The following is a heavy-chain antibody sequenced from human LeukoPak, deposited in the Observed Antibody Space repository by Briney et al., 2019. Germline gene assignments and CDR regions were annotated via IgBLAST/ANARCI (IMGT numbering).Heavy chain of an antibody. CDR1: GGSISIYY. Sequence: SETLSLTCTVSGGSISIYYWSWIRQPPGKGLEWIGYIYYSGSTNYNPSLKSRVTISVDTSKNQFSLKLSSVTAADTAVYYCARTINLSRFHYYDSSGYTSQYYGMDVWGQGTTVTVSS. J-gene: IGHJ6*02. D-gene: IGHD3-22*01. CDR3: ARTINLSRFHYYDSSGYTSQYYGMDV. CDR2: IYYSGST. V-gene: IGHV4-59*08.